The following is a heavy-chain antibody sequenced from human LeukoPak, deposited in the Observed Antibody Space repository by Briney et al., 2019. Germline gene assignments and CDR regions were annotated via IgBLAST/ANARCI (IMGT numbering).Heavy chain of an antibody. CDR1: GFTFSSYW. CDR2: INSDGSST. Sequence: GGSLRLSCAASGFTFSSYWMHWVRQAPGKGLVWVSRINSDGSSTSYADSVKGRFTISRDNAKNTLYLQMNSLRAEDTAVYYCARDGGYEILTGYLSDYWGQGTLVTVSS. D-gene: IGHD3-9*01. J-gene: IGHJ4*02. CDR3: ARDGGYEILTGYLSDY. V-gene: IGHV3-74*01.